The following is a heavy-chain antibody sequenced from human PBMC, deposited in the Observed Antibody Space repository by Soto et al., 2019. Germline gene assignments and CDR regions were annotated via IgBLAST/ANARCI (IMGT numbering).Heavy chain of an antibody. CDR2: IYPGDSDT. J-gene: IGHJ6*02. D-gene: IGHD4-17*01. CDR3: GRHPYGDYDVMDV. V-gene: IGHV5-51*01. Sequence: PGESLKISCKGSGYSFTNYWIGWVRQMPGKGLEWMGIIYPGDSDTRYSPSFQGQVTISADKSISTAYLQWSSLKASDTAMYHCGRHPYGDYDVMDVWCQGTKVTVSS. CDR1: GYSFTNYW.